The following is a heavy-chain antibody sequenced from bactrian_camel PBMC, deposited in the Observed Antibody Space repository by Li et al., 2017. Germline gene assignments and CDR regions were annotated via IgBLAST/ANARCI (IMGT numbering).Heavy chain of an antibody. Sequence: QVQLVESGGGSVQAGGSLRLSCEGSGVTNIGHCLGWFRQAPGKEREGVATVDADGSTTYADSVKGRFTISQDNDKNTLHLQMNSLKPEDTAMYYCAADQYHRCGVYCNGGYCSSTAFKYWGQGTQVTV. CDR3: AADQYHRCGVYCNGGYCSSTAFKY. V-gene: IGHV3S53*01. CDR2: VDADGST. CDR1: GVTNIGHC. J-gene: IGHJ4*01. D-gene: IGHD2*01.